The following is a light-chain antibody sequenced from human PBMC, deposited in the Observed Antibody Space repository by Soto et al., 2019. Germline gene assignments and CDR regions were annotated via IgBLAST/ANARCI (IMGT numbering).Light chain of an antibody. CDR1: SSDVGGYNY. CDR3: SSYTSSITYV. Sequence: QSVLTQPASVSGSPGQSITISCTGTSSDVGGYNYVSWYQQHPGKAPKLMIYEVSNRPSGVSNRFSGSKCGNTASLTISGLQAEDEADYYCSSYTSSITYVFGTGTKLTVL. CDR2: EVS. J-gene: IGLJ1*01. V-gene: IGLV2-14*01.